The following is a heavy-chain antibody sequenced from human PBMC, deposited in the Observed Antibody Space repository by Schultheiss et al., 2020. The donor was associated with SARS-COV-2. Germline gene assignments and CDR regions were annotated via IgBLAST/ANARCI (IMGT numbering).Heavy chain of an antibody. CDR2: IYSDGSS. Sequence: AGSLRLSCVGAGVTVSSNYVSWVRQAPGKGLEWVSVIYSDGSSYYADSVKGRFTVSRDNSKNTLYLQMNSLSADDTATYYCAKEIWKYFEYWGQGTLVTVSS. J-gene: IGHJ4*02. CDR3: AKEIWKYFEY. CDR1: GVTVSSNY. D-gene: IGHD1-1*01. V-gene: IGHV3-53*01.